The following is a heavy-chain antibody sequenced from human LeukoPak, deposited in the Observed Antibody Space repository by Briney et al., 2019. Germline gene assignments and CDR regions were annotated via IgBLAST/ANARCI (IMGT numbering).Heavy chain of an antibody. CDR1: GYTFTCYY. CDR3: ARGLRLRSGLPH. D-gene: IGHD6-19*01. Sequence: ASVKVSCKASGYTFTCYYIHWVRQAPGQGLEWMGWINPNSGGTNYAQKFQGRVTMTRDTSISTAYMELSRLRSDDTAVYYCARGLRLRSGLPHWGQGTLVTVSS. CDR2: INPNSGGT. J-gene: IGHJ4*02. V-gene: IGHV1-2*02.